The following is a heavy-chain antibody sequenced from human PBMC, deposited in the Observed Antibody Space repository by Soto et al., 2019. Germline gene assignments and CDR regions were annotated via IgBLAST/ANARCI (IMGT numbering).Heavy chain of an antibody. V-gene: IGHV4-34*01. CDR1: SGSFSGYY. CDR3: ARAPKVSGSSQTRPDF. Sequence: QVQLHQWGAGLLKPSETLSLACSIYSGSFSGYYWSWIRQPPGKGLEWIGEISQSGNTNYSPSLKSRVSISIDTSKKQFSLNLASVSAADTAEYYCARAPKVSGSSQTRPDFWGQGTLVTVSS. D-gene: IGHD6-6*01. J-gene: IGHJ4*02. CDR2: ISQSGNT.